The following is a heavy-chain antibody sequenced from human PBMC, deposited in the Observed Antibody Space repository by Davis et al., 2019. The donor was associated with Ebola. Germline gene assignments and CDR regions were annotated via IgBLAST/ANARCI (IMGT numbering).Heavy chain of an antibody. CDR2: IYYSGST. J-gene: IGHJ5*02. CDR1: GGSISSYY. Sequence: MPGGSLRLSCTVSGGSISSYYWSWIRQPPGKGLEWIGYIYYSGSTNYNPSLKSRVTISVDTSKNQFSLKLSSVTAADTAVYYCARVVSSGWYNWFDPWGQGTLVTVSS. D-gene: IGHD6-19*01. V-gene: IGHV4-59*01. CDR3: ARVVSSGWYNWFDP.